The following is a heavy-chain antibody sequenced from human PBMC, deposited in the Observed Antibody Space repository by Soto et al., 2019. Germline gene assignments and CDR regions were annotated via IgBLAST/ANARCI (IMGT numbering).Heavy chain of an antibody. J-gene: IGHJ4*02. CDR2: IKTDGSDT. CDR1: GFTFSSHW. CDR3: ARAPRVPGDYYFDY. D-gene: IGHD2-2*01. Sequence: GGSLRLSCAASGFTFSSHWMHWVRQAPGKGLVWVSRIKTDGSDTTYAEFVKGRFTISRDNAKNTLYLQMNSLRAEDTAVYHCARAPRVPGDYYFDYWGQGTLVTVSS. V-gene: IGHV3-74*01.